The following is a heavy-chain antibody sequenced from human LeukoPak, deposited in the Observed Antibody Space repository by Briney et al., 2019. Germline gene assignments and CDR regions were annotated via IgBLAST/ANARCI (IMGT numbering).Heavy chain of an antibody. Sequence: GGSLRLSCAASGFTFSSYWMSWVRQAPGKGLEWVANIKQDGSEKYYVDSVKGRFTISRDNAKNSLYLQMNSLRAEDTAVYHCARDLGDCSSTSCYYYYYMDVWGKGTTVTVSS. CDR2: IKQDGSEK. CDR3: ARDLGDCSSTSCYYYYYMDV. CDR1: GFTFSSYW. D-gene: IGHD2-2*01. J-gene: IGHJ6*03. V-gene: IGHV3-7*01.